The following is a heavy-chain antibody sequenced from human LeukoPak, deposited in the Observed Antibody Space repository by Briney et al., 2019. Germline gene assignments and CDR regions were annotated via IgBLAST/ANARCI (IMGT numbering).Heavy chain of an antibody. CDR3: ARDHRYDFWSGYLN. J-gene: IGHJ4*02. Sequence: GASVKVSCKASGGTFSSYAISWVRQAPGQGLEWMGGIIPIFGTANYAQKFQGRVTITADESTSTAYMELSSLRSEDTAVYYCARDHRYDFWSGYLNWGQGTLVTVSS. V-gene: IGHV1-69*13. CDR1: GGTFSSYA. CDR2: IIPIFGTA. D-gene: IGHD3-3*01.